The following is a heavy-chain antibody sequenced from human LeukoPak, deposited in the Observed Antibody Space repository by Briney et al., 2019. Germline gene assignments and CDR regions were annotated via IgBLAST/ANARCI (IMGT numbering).Heavy chain of an antibody. D-gene: IGHD3-22*01. CDR2: ISGSGLRT. CDR1: GIPFSDYY. J-gene: IGHJ3*02. V-gene: IGHV3-23*01. CDR3: AKDHVSMIVVVAFDI. Sequence: PGGSLRLSCVVSGIPFSDYYMNWIRQAPGKGLEWVSAISGSGLRTYYADSVKGRFTISRDISKNTLYLQMDSLRAEDTAVYYCAKDHVSMIVVVAFDIWGQGTMVTVSS.